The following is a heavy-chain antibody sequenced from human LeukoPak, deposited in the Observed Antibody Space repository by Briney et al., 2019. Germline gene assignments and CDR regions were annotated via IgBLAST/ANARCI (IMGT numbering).Heavy chain of an antibody. V-gene: IGHV3-23*01. Sequence: GGSLRLSCAASGFTFSSYAMSWVRQAPGKGLEWVSAISGSGGSTYYADSVKGRFTISRDNSKNTLYLQMNSLRAEDTAVHYCAKDGLYYDSSGYWGQGTLVTVSS. D-gene: IGHD3-22*01. CDR3: AKDGLYYDSSGY. CDR2: ISGSGGST. J-gene: IGHJ4*02. CDR1: GFTFSSYA.